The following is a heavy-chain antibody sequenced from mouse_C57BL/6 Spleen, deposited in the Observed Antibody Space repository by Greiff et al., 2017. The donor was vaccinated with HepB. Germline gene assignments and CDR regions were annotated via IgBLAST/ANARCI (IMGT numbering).Heavy chain of an antibody. J-gene: IGHJ3*01. CDR3: THYDYEAY. V-gene: IGHV14-1*01. CDR1: GFNIKDYY. CDR2: IDPEDGDT. Sequence: VQLQQSGAELVRPGASVKLSCTASGFNIKDYYMHWVKQRPEQGLEWIGRIDPEDGDTEYAPKFQGKATMNADTSSNTAYLQLSSLTSEDTAVYYCTHYDYEAYWGQGTLVTVSA. D-gene: IGHD2-4*01.